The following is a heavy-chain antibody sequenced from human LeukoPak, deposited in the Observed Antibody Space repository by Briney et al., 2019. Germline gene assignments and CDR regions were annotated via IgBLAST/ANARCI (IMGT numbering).Heavy chain of an antibody. CDR3: AREQQYYYYYYMDV. CDR2: IYYSGST. CDR1: GGSFSGHY. Sequence: PSETLSLTCGVYGGSFSGHYWSWIRQPPGQGLEWIGTIYYSGSTYYNPSLKSRVTISVDTSKNQFSLKLSSVTAADTAVYYCAREQQYYYYYYMDVWGKGTTVTVSS. V-gene: IGHV4-34*01. J-gene: IGHJ6*03. D-gene: IGHD1/OR15-1a*01.